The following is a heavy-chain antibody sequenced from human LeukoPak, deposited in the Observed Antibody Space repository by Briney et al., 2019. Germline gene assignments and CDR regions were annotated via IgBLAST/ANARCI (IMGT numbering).Heavy chain of an antibody. J-gene: IGHJ4*02. CDR2: INPNSGGT. V-gene: IGHV1-2*02. Sequence: ASVKASCKASGYTFTGYYMHWVRQAPGQGLEWMGWINPNSGGTNYAQKFQGRVTMTRDTSISTAYMELSRLRSDDTAVYYCARDISGSYPAYYFDYWGQGTLVTVSS. CDR3: ARDISGSYPAYYFDY. CDR1: GYTFTGYY. D-gene: IGHD1-26*01.